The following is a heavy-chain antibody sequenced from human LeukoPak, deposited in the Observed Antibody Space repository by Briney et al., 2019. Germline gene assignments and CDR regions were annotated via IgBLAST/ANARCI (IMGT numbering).Heavy chain of an antibody. Sequence: SETLSLTCTVSGASISSSSYFWGWIRQPPGKGLEWIGTIHYSGSTYYNPSLKRRVTISVDTSKNQFSLRLTSVTAADTAVFYCARSSGFFPFDQWGQGTLVAVSS. CDR2: IHYSGST. D-gene: IGHD6-19*01. J-gene: IGHJ4*02. CDR3: ARSSGFFPFDQ. V-gene: IGHV4-39*01. CDR1: GASISSSSYF.